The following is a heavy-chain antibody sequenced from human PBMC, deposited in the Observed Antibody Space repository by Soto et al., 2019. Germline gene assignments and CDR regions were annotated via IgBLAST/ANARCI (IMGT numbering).Heavy chain of an antibody. J-gene: IGHJ4*02. CDR3: ARGVTSGVDY. V-gene: IGHV1-8*01. Sequence: QVQLVQSGAEVREPGASVKVSCKASGYSFTSLDINWVRQTTGQGLEWMGWIQPSSGRTGYAQKFQGRVTMTRDTSINTAYMVLSSLTSDDTAFYYCARGVTSGVDYWGQGTLVTVSS. CDR2: IQPSSGRT. CDR1: GYSFTSLD. D-gene: IGHD3-10*01.